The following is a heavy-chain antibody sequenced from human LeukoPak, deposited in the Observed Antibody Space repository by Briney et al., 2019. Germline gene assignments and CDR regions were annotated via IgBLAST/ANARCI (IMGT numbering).Heavy chain of an antibody. V-gene: IGHV3-33*01. CDR3: ARAGYCSGGSCYGVDY. CDR2: IWYDGSNK. D-gene: IGHD2-15*01. Sequence: GGSLRLSCAASGFTFSSYGMHWVRQAPGKGLEWVAVIWYDGSNKYYADSVKGRFTISRDNSKNTLYLQMNSMRAEDTAVYYCARAGYCSGGSCYGVDYWGQGTLVTVSS. CDR1: GFTFSSYG. J-gene: IGHJ4*02.